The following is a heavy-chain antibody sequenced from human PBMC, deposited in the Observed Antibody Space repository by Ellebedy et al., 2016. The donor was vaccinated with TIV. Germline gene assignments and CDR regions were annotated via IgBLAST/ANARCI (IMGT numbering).Heavy chain of an antibody. CDR3: TRESRRSRGAFDL. CDR2: IYSGGNT. Sequence: GESLKISCVPSGFTFSRYAMTWVRQAPGKGLEWVSLIYSGGNTYYADSVKGRFTISRDNSKNTLYLQMNSLRAEDTAMYYCTRESRRSRGAFDLWGQGTMVTVSS. V-gene: IGHV3-53*01. CDR1: GFTFSRYA. D-gene: IGHD6-6*01. J-gene: IGHJ3*01.